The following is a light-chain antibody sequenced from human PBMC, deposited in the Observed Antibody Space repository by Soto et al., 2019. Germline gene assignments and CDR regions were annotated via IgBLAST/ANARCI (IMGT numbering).Light chain of an antibody. CDR3: QQANSFPLT. J-gene: IGKJ5*01. V-gene: IGKV1-12*01. Sequence: DIQMTQSPSFVSASVGDRVTITCRASQGISRWLAWYQQRPGKAPELLIYGASRLQSGAQSRFSGSGSGIDVTLTIGSRQPEDFATYYCQQANSFPLTFGRGTRLELK. CDR2: GAS. CDR1: QGISRW.